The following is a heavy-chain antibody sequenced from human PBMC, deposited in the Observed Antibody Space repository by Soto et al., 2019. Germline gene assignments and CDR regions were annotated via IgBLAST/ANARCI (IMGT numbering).Heavy chain of an antibody. D-gene: IGHD3-10*01. CDR1: GGSIDNTDYC. V-gene: IGHV4-39*01. CDR3: VRRILRGDSRRFDP. CDR2: MCVGGSA. J-gene: IGHJ5*02. Sequence: SETLSLTCTVSGGSIDNTDYCWGWIRQPPGKGLAWIGSMCVGGSAYYNPSLKSRVTISVDTSKKQFSLTLTSVTASDTAVYYCVRRILRGDSRRFDPWGQGTLVTVSS.